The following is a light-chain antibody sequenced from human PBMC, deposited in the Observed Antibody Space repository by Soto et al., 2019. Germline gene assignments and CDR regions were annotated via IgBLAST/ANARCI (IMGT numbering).Light chain of an antibody. Sequence: ETVLTQSPGTLSLSPGERATLSCRASQSVSSNSLAWYQQKPGQAPRLPIYGASSRATGIPDRLSGSGSGTAFTLTISRLEPEDCAVYYCHQYGSSPRTFGRGTKVDIK. J-gene: IGKJ1*01. CDR3: HQYGSSPRT. CDR2: GAS. CDR1: QSVSSNS. V-gene: IGKV3-20*01.